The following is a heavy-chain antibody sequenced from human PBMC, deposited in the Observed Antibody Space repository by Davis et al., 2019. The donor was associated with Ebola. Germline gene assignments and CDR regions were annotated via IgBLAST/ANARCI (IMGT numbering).Heavy chain of an antibody. CDR1: GFTFSSYW. V-gene: IGHV3-74*01. CDR3: ARTDDLDY. D-gene: IGHD3-3*01. CDR2: INRHGSSI. Sequence: GESLKISCAASGFTFSSYWMHWVRQAPGKGLVWVSRINRHGSSISYADSVKGRFTISRDNAKNTLYLQMNSLTSDDTAVYYCARTDDLDYWGQGTLVTVSP. J-gene: IGHJ4*02.